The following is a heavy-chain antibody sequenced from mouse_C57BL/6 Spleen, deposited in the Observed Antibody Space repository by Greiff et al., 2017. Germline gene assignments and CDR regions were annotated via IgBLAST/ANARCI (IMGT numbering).Heavy chain of an antibody. CDR2: IDPSDSYT. J-gene: IGHJ2*01. D-gene: IGHD2-10*02. Sequence: QVQLQQPGAELVKPGASVKLSCKASGYTFTSYWMQWVKQRPGQGLEWIGEIDPSDSYTNYNQKFKGKATFTVDTSSSTAYMQLSSLTSEDSAVYYCAREGYGSSFFDYWGQGTTLTVSS. CDR3: AREGYGSSFFDY. V-gene: IGHV1-50*01. CDR1: GYTFTSYW.